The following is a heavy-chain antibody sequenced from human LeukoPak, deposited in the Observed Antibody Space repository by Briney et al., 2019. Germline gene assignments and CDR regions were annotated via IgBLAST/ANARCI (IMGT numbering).Heavy chain of an antibody. D-gene: IGHD1-26*01. CDR3: ARPVGATKGNWFDP. V-gene: IGHV5-51*01. Sequence: GESLKISCQGFGYNFNKYWVGWVRQLPGKGLEWMGVIYPDDSDSKYSPSFQGQVTISADKSINTAYLQWSSLKASDTAMYYCARPVGATKGNWFDPWGQGTLVTVSS. J-gene: IGHJ5*02. CDR2: IYPDDSDS. CDR1: GYNFNKYW.